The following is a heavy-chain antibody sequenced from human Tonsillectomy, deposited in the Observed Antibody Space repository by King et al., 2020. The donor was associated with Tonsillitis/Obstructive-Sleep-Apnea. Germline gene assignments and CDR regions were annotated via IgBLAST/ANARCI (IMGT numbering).Heavy chain of an antibody. J-gene: IGHJ5*02. CDR1: GGSFSGYY. CDR2: INHSGST. V-gene: IGHV4-34*01. D-gene: IGHD2-2*03. Sequence: VQLQQWGAGLLKPSETLSLTCAVYGGSFSGYYWSWIRQPPGKGLEWIGKINHSGSTNYNPSLKSRVTISVDTSKNQFSLKLSSVTAADTAVYYCARGLDSWFDPWGQGTLVTVSS. CDR3: ARGLDSWFDP.